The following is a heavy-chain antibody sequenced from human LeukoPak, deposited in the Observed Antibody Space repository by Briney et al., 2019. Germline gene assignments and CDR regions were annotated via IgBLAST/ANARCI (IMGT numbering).Heavy chain of an antibody. V-gene: IGHV4-34*01. CDR3: ARHAYYYGSGSPPNWFDP. CDR1: GGSFSGYY. Sequence: PSETLSLTCAVYGGSFSGYYWSWIRQPPGKGLEWIGEINHSGSTNHNPSLKSRVTISVDTSKNQFSLKLSSVTAADTAVYYCARHAYYYGSGSPPNWFDPWGQGTLVTVSS. J-gene: IGHJ5*02. CDR2: INHSGST. D-gene: IGHD3-10*01.